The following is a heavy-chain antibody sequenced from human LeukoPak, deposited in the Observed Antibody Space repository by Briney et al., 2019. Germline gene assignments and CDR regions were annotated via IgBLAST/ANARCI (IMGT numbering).Heavy chain of an antibody. J-gene: IGHJ5*02. D-gene: IGHD3-22*01. CDR3: ARKLYYYDSSGAGWFDP. Sequence: PGGSLRLSCTASGFTFRNYWMGWVRQVPGKGLEWLANINHDGSKEDYVDSVKGRFTISRDNAKNSLYLQMNSLRAEDTAVYRCARKLYYYDSSGAGWFDPWGQGTLVAVSS. V-gene: IGHV3-7*01. CDR1: GFTFRNYW. CDR2: INHDGSKE.